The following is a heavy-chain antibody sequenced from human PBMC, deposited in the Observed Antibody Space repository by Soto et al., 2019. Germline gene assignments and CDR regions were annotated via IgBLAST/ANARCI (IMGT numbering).Heavy chain of an antibody. CDR3: AREVEGSYSPADF. CDR1: GYTFTDHG. D-gene: IGHD3-10*01. CDR2: VSSYNGNT. J-gene: IGHJ4*02. Sequence: ASVKVSCKTSGYTFTDHGIDWVRQAPGQGPEWVGWVSSYNGNTNYAYNLKDRVIMTTDASTSTAYMELRGLRSDDTAVYYCAREVEGSYSPADFWGQGTPVT. V-gene: IGHV1-18*01.